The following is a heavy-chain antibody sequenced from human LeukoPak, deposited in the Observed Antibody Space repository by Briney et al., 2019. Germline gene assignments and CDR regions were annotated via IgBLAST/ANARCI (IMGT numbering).Heavy chain of an antibody. Sequence: SVKVSCKASGGTFSSYAISWVRQAPGQGLEWMGGIIPIFGTANYAQKFQGRVTITTDESTSTAYMELSSLRSEDTAVYYCALRRGGGYCSSTSCSSIDYWGQGTLVTVSS. D-gene: IGHD2-2*01. CDR1: GGTFSSYA. CDR2: IIPIFGTA. CDR3: ALRRGGGYCSSTSCSSIDY. J-gene: IGHJ4*02. V-gene: IGHV1-69*05.